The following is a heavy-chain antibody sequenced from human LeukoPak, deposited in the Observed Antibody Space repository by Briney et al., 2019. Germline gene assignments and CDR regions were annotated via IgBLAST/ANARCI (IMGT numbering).Heavy chain of an antibody. D-gene: IGHD4-17*01. J-gene: IGHJ2*01. CDR2: INHSGST. V-gene: IGHV4-34*01. CDR1: GGSFSGYY. CDR3: ARGASVTTSRTYWYFDL. Sequence: SETLSLTCAVYGGSFSGYYWSWVRQPPGKGLEWVGEINHSGSTNYNPSLKSRVTISVATSKTHFSLKLSSVTAADTAVYYCARGASVTTSRTYWYFDLWGRGTLVTVSS.